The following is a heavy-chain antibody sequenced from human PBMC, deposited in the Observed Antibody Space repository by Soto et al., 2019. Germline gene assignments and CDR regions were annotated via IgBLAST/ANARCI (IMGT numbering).Heavy chain of an antibody. CDR2: IYYSGST. J-gene: IGHJ6*02. Sequence: PSETLPLTCTVSGGSISSGGYYWSWIRQHPGKGLEWIGYIYYSGSTYYNPSLKSRVTISVDTSKNQFSLKLSSVTAADTPVYYCARGQWDRGDYGMDVWGQGTTVTVSS. D-gene: IGHD1-26*01. V-gene: IGHV4-31*03. CDR3: ARGQWDRGDYGMDV. CDR1: GGSISSGGYY.